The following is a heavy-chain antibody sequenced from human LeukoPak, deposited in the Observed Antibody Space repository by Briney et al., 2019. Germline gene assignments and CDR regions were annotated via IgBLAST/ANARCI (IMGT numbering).Heavy chain of an antibody. D-gene: IGHD1-26*01. CDR2: VSGSGAHT. CDR3: AKDGGTYPYFLDV. CDR1: GFTVSSNS. V-gene: IGHV3-23*01. J-gene: IGHJ6*03. Sequence: GSLRLSCTVSGFTVSSNSMTWVRQAPGKGLQWVSAVSGSGAHTYYADSVKGRFTISRDNSRDTLYLQMNSLRAEDTAIYICAKDGGTYPYFLDVWGKGTTVIVSS.